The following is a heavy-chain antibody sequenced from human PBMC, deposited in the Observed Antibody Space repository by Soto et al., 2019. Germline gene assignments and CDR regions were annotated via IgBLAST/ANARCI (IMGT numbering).Heavy chain of an antibody. CDR3: ARGDILTGYPTTYYYYGMDV. CDR1: GFTFSSYG. CDR2: IWYDGSNK. J-gene: IGHJ6*02. V-gene: IGHV3-33*01. Sequence: GGSLRLSCAASGFTFSSYGMHWVRQAPGKGLEWVAVIWYDGSNKYYADSVKGRFTISRDNSKNTLYLQMNSLRAEDTAVYYCARGDILTGYPTTYYYYGMDVWGQGTTVTVSS. D-gene: IGHD3-9*01.